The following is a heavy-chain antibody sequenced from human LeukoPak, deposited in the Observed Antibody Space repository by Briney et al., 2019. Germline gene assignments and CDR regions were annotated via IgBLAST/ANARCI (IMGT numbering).Heavy chain of an antibody. Sequence: PSETLSLTCTVSGGSISSGDYYWSWIRQPPGKGLEWIGYIYYSGSTYYNPSLKSRVTISVDTSKNQFSLKLSSVTAADTAVYYCARGGYCSGGSCYPAWGQGTLVTVSS. CDR3: ARGGYCSGGSCYPA. CDR2: IYYSGST. V-gene: IGHV4-30-4*01. D-gene: IGHD2-15*01. J-gene: IGHJ4*02. CDR1: GGSISSGDYY.